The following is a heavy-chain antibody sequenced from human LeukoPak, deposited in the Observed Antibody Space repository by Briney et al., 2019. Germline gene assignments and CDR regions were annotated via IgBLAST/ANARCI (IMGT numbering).Heavy chain of an antibody. CDR3: ARGGVSGWYHFYGY. CDR1: GFTLSSYA. D-gene: IGHD6-19*01. V-gene: IGHV3-23*01. CDR2: TSSSDAGT. Sequence: GGSLRLSCAASGFTLSSYAMSWVRQAPGKGLEWVSATSSSDAGTYCADSVKGRFTISRDNSKNTLYLQMNSLRAEDTAVYYCARGGVSGWYHFYGYWGQGTLVTVSS. J-gene: IGHJ4*02.